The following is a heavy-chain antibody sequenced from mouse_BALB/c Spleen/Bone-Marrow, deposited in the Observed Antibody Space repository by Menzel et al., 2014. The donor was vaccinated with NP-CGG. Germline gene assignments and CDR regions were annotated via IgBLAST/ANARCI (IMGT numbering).Heavy chain of an antibody. CDR1: GFTFSDYY. Sequence: EANLMESGGGLVQLGGPLKLPCATSGFTFSDYYTYWVRLTPEKRLEWVVYISNGGGSTYYPDTVKGRFPIPRDNSKNPLYLQMSRMKSEDTDMYYCAGQNYGGAMDCWGQGPSVTISS. D-gene: IGHD1-1*02. J-gene: IGHJ4*01. CDR2: ISNGGGST. CDR3: AGQNYGGAMDC. V-gene: IGHV5-12*02.